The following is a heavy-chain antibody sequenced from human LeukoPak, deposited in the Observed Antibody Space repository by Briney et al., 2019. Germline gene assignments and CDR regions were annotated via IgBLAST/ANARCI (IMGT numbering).Heavy chain of an antibody. D-gene: IGHD3-22*01. J-gene: IGHJ4*02. Sequence: SETLSLTCAVSGDSISSNYWWTWVRQPPGKGLEWIGEIHHSGSTNYSPSLKSRVTVSVDNSRNEFSLSLSSVSAADTAVYYCARGIPGYFGTSGYYYEYWGQGTLVTVSS. CDR2: IHHSGST. CDR3: ARGIPGYFGTSGYYYEY. V-gene: IGHV4-4*02. CDR1: GDSISSNYW.